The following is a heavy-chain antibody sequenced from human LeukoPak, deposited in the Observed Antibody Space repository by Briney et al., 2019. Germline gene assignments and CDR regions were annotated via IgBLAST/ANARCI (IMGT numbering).Heavy chain of an antibody. CDR2: INPNSGGT. J-gene: IGHJ3*02. Sequence: ASVKVSCKASGYTFTGYYMHWVRQAPGQGLEWMGRINPNSGGTNYAQKFQGRVTMTRDTSISTAYMELSRLRSDDTAVYYCARASRITMIEVDSGGAFDIWGQGTMVTVSS. D-gene: IGHD3-22*01. V-gene: IGHV1-2*06. CDR3: ARASRITMIEVDSGGAFDI. CDR1: GYTFTGYY.